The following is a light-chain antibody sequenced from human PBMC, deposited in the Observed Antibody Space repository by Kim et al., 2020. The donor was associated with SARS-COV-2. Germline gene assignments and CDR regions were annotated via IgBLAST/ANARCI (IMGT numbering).Light chain of an antibody. J-gene: IGLJ6*01. Sequence: SYELTQPHSVSVATAQMADFTGGGDNIGSQPVLWSQQKPGQDPVLVIYSGSNRPSGIPEVFSGSSPGTPTTQSISRVEAGDEADYLCQVWGPTGDLLFGSGTKVTVL. CDR3: QVWGPTGDLL. CDR1: NIGSQP. V-gene: IGLV3-12*01. CDR2: SGS.